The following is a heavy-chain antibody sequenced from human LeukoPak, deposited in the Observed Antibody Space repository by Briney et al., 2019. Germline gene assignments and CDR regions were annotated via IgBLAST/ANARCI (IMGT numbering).Heavy chain of an antibody. D-gene: IGHD4-17*01. CDR2: ISTYNGNT. V-gene: IGHV1-18*01. J-gene: IGHJ4*02. Sequence: VASVKVSRKASGYTFTSYGLTWVRQAPGQGLEWMGWISTYNGNTYYAQGLQGRVSMTTDTSTSTAYMELRSLRSDDTAVYYCARPHSYGSTYFDCWGQGTLVTVSS. CDR3: ARPHSYGSTYFDC. CDR1: GYTFTSYG.